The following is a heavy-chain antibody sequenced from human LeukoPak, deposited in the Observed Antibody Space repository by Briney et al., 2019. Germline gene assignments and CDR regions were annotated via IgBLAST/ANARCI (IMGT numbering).Heavy chain of an antibody. J-gene: IGHJ4*02. D-gene: IGHD3-10*01. CDR3: ARDPAGSGSYGFDY. V-gene: IGHV3-74*01. Sequence: PGGSLRLSCAASGFTFSNYWMHWVRQDPGKGLVWVSFINPDGSTTNYADSVKGRFTISRDNAKNSLYLQMNSLRAEDTAVYYCARDPAGSGSYGFDYWGQGTLVTVSS. CDR1: GFTFSNYW. CDR2: INPDGSTT.